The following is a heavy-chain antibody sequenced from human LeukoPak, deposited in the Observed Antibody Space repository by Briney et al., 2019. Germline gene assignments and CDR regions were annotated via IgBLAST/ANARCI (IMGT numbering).Heavy chain of an antibody. Sequence: GGSLRLSCAASGFIFSNYGMHWVRQAPGKGLEWVAVISYDGSNEYYADSVKGRFTISRDTSKNTLYLQMNSLRAEDTAVYFCARSRLSGAPGYWGQGTLVTVSS. CDR2: ISYDGSNE. D-gene: IGHD3-16*01. V-gene: IGHV3-30*03. CDR1: GFIFSNYG. CDR3: ARSRLSGAPGY. J-gene: IGHJ4*02.